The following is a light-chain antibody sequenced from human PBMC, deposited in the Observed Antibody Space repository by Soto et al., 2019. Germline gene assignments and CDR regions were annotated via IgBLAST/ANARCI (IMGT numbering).Light chain of an antibody. V-gene: IGLV3-1*01. J-gene: IGLJ2*01. CDR2: QDT. CDR3: QAWDATTAA. Sequence: SYELTQPPSVSVSPGQTASITCAGDKLGDKYASWYQQKPGQSPVMVIYQDTKRPSGIPERFSGSKSGNTATLTISGTQAMDEADYYCQAWDATTAAFGGGTKLNVL. CDR1: KLGDKY.